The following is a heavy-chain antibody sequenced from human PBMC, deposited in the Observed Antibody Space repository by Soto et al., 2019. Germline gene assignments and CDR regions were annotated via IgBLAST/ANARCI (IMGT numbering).Heavy chain of an antibody. V-gene: IGHV3-23*01. D-gene: IGHD2-2*02. CDR3: ANVPFWCSSTSCYTEGFDY. CDR2: ISAGVAT. CDR1: GFTFSDYA. Sequence: EVQLLDSGGGLVQPGGSLRLSCTASGFTFSDYAMSWVRQPPWKGLEWVSVISAGVATYYADSVKGRFTVSRATPKSTLYVQMNSLRAEDRAVNYCANVPFWCSSTSCYTEGFDYWGQGTLVTVSS. J-gene: IGHJ4*02.